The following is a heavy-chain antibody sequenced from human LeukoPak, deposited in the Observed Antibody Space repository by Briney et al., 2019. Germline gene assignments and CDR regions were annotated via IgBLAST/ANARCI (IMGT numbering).Heavy chain of an antibody. Sequence: PGVCLRLSCAAVGFTFSDYYMTWLRQAPRARMEWLSYKRSNGDSIYYADSVKGRFTVSRDNANVSLYLQLQSLRADDTAVYYYAREGLDSHMVDVFYSYYMDVWGKGTTVTVSS. J-gene: IGHJ6*03. D-gene: IGHD1-1*01. CDR3: AREGLDSHMVDVFYSYYMDV. V-gene: IGHV3-11*01. CDR2: KRSNGDSI. CDR1: GFTFSDYY.